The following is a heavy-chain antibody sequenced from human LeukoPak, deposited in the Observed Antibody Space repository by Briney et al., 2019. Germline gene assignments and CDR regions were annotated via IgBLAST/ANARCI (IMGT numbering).Heavy chain of an antibody. V-gene: IGHV1-2*02. CDR2: INPNSGGT. CDR1: GYTFTGYY. Sequence: GASVKVSCKASGYTFTGYYIHWVRHAPGQGLGWMGWINPNSGGTNYAQKFQGRVTMTRDTSISTAYMALSRLRSDDTAVYYCARVGYDSASDAFDIWGQGTMVTVSS. D-gene: IGHD5-12*01. CDR3: ARVGYDSASDAFDI. J-gene: IGHJ3*02.